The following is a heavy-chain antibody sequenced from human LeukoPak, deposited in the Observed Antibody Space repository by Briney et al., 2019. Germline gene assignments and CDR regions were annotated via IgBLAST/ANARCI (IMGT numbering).Heavy chain of an antibody. CDR1: GYTFTSYG. CDR3: ARPGVRGKFDP. V-gene: IGHV1-18*01. D-gene: IGHD3-10*01. Sequence: GASVKVSCKASGYTFTSYGISWVRQAPGQGLEWMGWISAYNGNTNYAQKFQGRVTITRDTSASTAYMELSSLRSEDTAVYYCARPGVRGKFDPWGQGTLVTVSS. CDR2: ISAYNGNT. J-gene: IGHJ5*02.